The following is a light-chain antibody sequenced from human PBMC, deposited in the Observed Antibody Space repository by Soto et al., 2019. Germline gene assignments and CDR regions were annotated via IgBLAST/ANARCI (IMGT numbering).Light chain of an antibody. CDR1: QSVTSNF. CDR3: QQYGSSPPWT. V-gene: IGKV3-20*01. CDR2: GAS. Sequence: EIVLTQSPGTLSLSPGERATLSCRAIQSVTSNFSAWYQQKPGQAPRLLIYGASSRATGIPDRFSGSGSGTDFTLTISRLEPEDFAVYYCQQYGSSPPWTFGQGTKVDIK. J-gene: IGKJ1*01.